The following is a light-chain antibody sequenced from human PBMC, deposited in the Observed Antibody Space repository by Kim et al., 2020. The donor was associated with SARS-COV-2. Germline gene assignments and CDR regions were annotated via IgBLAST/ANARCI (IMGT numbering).Light chain of an antibody. Sequence: SYELTQPPSVSVSPRQTASITCSGDKLGDRYAFWYQQKPGQSPVLVIYQDTKRPSGIPERFSGSNSGNTATLTISGTQAMDEADYYCQAWDSSTAVFGTG. J-gene: IGLJ1*01. CDR3: QAWDSSTAV. CDR1: KLGDRY. CDR2: QDT. V-gene: IGLV3-1*01.